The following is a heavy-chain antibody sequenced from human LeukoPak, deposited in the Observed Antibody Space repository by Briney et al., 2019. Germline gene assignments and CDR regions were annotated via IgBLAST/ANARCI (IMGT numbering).Heavy chain of an antibody. Sequence: ASVKVSCKASGYTFTGYYMHWVRQAPGQGLGWMGWINPNSGGTNYAQKFQGRVTMTRDTSISTAYMELSRLRSDDTAVYYCARVYDYIWGSYRYDAFDIWGQGTMVTVSS. D-gene: IGHD3-16*02. CDR3: ARVYDYIWGSYRYDAFDI. CDR1: GYTFTGYY. J-gene: IGHJ3*02. CDR2: INPNSGGT. V-gene: IGHV1-2*02.